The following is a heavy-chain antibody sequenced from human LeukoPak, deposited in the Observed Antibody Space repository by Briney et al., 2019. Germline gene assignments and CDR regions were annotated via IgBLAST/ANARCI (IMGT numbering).Heavy chain of an antibody. CDR2: IMPVFGKA. Sequence: ASVKVSCKASGGTFTSYAFSWVRQAPGQGLEWMGGIMPVFGKANYAQKFQGRVTITADESTTTAYMELNSLRSEDTAMYYCARDWGMGPSSSWAWGQGTLVTVSS. CDR1: GGTFTSYA. J-gene: IGHJ5*02. D-gene: IGHD6-13*01. CDR3: ARDWGMGPSSSWA. V-gene: IGHV1-69*13.